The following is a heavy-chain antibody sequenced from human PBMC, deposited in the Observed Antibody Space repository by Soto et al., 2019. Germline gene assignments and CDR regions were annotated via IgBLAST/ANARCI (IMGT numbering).Heavy chain of an antibody. D-gene: IGHD6-13*01. CDR1: GGSISSSSYY. CDR3: ARPASEIAAAGTYFDY. V-gene: IGHV4-39*01. J-gene: IGHJ4*02. Sequence: QLQLQESGPGLVKPSETLSLTCTVSGGSISSSSYYWGWIRQPPGKGLEWIGSIYYSGSTYYNPSLKSRVTISVDTSKNQFSLKLSSVTAADTAVYYCARPASEIAAAGTYFDYWGQGTLVTVSS. CDR2: IYYSGST.